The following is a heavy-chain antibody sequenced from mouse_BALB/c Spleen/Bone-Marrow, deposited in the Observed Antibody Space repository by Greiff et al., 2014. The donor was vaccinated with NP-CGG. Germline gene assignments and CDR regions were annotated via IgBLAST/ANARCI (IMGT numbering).Heavy chain of an antibody. CDR1: AYSITSDYG. Sequence: EVQVVESGPDLVKPSQSVSLTCTVTAYSITSDYGWHWIRQFPGNRLEWMAYIHYSGNTDYNPSLKSRISITRDTSKNQFFLQLNSVTTEDTATYYCARETAIVADFDYWGQGTTLTDSS. D-gene: IGHD1-1*01. CDR3: ARETAIVADFDY. V-gene: IGHV3-1*02. CDR2: IHYSGNT. J-gene: IGHJ2*01.